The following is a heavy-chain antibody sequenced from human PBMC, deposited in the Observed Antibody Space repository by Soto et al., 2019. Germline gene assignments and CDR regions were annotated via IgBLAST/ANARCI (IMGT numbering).Heavy chain of an antibody. J-gene: IGHJ5*02. CDR2: FDPEDGET. V-gene: IGHV1-24*01. CDR1: GYTLTELS. D-gene: IGHD2-15*01. Sequence: QVQLVQSGAEVKKPGASVKVSCKVSGYTLTELSMHWVRQAPGKGLEWMGGFDPEDGETIYAQKFQGRVTMTEDTSTDTAYMELSSLRSEDTAVYYCATVPFKYCSGGSCYSRLLDPWGQGTLVTVSS. CDR3: ATVPFKYCSGGSCYSRLLDP.